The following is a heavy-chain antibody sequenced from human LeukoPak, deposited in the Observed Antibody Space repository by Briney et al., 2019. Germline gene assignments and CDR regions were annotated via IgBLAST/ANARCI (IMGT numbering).Heavy chain of an antibody. J-gene: IGHJ3*02. Sequence: GWSVRLPRLASGLTFNNYWMHWLRQAPGKGLDWVSRINHDGSTTNYADSVKGRFTISRDNAKNTMYLQMNSLRAEDTALYYCVSRYCTITNCYKASGTGAFDIWGQGTMVIVS. V-gene: IGHV3-74*01. D-gene: IGHD2-2*02. CDR3: VSRYCTITNCYKASGTGAFDI. CDR1: GLTFNNYW. CDR2: INHDGSTT.